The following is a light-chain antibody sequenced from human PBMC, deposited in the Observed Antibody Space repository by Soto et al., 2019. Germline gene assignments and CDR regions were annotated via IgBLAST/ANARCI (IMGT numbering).Light chain of an antibody. CDR1: ILAKKY. CDR2: KDS. CDR3: YSATDNNLRV. Sequence: SYELTQPSSVSVSPGQTARITCSGDILAKKYARWFQQKPGQAPVVVIYKDSERPSGIPERFSGSSSGTTVTLTISGAQVEDEADYYCYSATDNNLRVFGTGTKLTVL. J-gene: IGLJ1*01. V-gene: IGLV3-27*01.